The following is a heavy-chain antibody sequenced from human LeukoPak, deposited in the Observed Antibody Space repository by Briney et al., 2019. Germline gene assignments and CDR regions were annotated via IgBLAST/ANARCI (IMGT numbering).Heavy chain of an antibody. CDR3: ARGGYYTLEYYYYMDV. CDR2: VYYSGGT. CDR1: GGSISSYY. D-gene: IGHD3-3*01. V-gene: IGHV4-59*01. J-gene: IGHJ6*03. Sequence: SETLSLTCTVSGGSISSYYWSWIRQPPGKGLEWIGYVYYSGGTNYNPSLKSRVTISVDTSNNQFSLKVSSVTAADTAVYYCARGGYYTLEYYYYMDVWGKGTTVTVSS.